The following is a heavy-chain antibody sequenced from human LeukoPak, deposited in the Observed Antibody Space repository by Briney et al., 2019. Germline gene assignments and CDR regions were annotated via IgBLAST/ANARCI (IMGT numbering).Heavy chain of an antibody. CDR2: IYYSGST. CDR1: GGSISSYY. J-gene: IGHJ3*02. D-gene: IGHD4-23*01. V-gene: IGHV4-59*01. CDR3: ARERALYGGNPNDAFDI. Sequence: SETLSLTCTVSGGSISSYYWSWIRQPPGKGLEWIGYIYYSGSTNYNASLKSPVTISVDTSKNQFSLKLSSVTAADTAVYYCARERALYGGNPNDAFDIWGQGTMVTVSS.